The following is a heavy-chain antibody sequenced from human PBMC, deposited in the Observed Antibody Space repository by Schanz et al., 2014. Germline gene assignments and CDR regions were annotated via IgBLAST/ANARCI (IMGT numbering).Heavy chain of an antibody. CDR1: GFTFSKYG. V-gene: IGHV3-33*06. D-gene: IGHD3-10*01. Sequence: QVQLVESGGGVVQPGRSLRLSCAASGFTFSKYGVHWVRQAPGKGLEWVAVIWYNGSNKYYADSVKGRFTISRDSSKNTLDLQMNSLRAEDTAVYYCAKDQGSYGSGSYSYFDYWGQGTLATVSS. CDR2: IWYNGSNK. CDR3: AKDQGSYGSGSYSYFDY. J-gene: IGHJ4*02.